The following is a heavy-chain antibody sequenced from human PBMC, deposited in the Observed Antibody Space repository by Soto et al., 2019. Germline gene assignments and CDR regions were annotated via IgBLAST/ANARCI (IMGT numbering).Heavy chain of an antibody. V-gene: IGHV3-21*01. Sequence: GGSLRLSCAASGFTFSSYSMNWVRQAPGKGLEWVSSISSSSSYIYYADSVKGRFTISRDNAKNSLYLQMNSLRAEDTAVYYCAREPIVVVPAAMIDYWGQGTLVTVSS. J-gene: IGHJ4*02. CDR1: GFTFSSYS. CDR3: AREPIVVVPAAMIDY. CDR2: ISSSSSYI. D-gene: IGHD2-2*01.